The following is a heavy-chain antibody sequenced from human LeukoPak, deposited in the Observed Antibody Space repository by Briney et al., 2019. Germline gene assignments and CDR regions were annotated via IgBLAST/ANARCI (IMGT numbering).Heavy chain of an antibody. CDR3: ARAVERITMIVVWSLDV. CDR1: GGSFSGYY. J-gene: IGHJ6*04. D-gene: IGHD3-22*01. V-gene: IGHV4-34*01. Sequence: PSETLSLTCAVYGGSFSGYYWSWIRQPPGKGLEWIGEINHSGSTNYNPSLKSRVTILVDTSKNQFSLKLSSVTAADTAVYYCARAVERITMIVVWSLDVWGKGTTVTVSS. CDR2: INHSGST.